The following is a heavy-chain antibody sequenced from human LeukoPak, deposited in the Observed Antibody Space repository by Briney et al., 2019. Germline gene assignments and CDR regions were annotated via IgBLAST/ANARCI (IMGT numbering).Heavy chain of an antibody. CDR2: INPNSGGT. Sequence: GASVKVSCKASGYTFTGYYMHWVRQAPGQGLEWMGRINPNSGGTNYAQKIQGRVTMTRDTSISTAYMELSRLRSDDTAVYYCARSITMVRGVIAAIDYWGQGTLVTVSS. D-gene: IGHD3-10*01. V-gene: IGHV1-2*06. CDR3: ARSITMVRGVIAAIDY. CDR1: GYTFTGYY. J-gene: IGHJ4*02.